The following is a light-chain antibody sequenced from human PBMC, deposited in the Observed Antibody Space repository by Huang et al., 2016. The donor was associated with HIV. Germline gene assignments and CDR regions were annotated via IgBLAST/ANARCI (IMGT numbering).Light chain of an antibody. CDR2: AAS. V-gene: IGKV1-8*01. CDR1: QAISRY. Sequence: AIRITQSPSSLSASTGHRVTITCRASQAISRYLAWYQQKPGKAPKLLIYAASTLQSGIPSRFGGSGSGTDFTLTISCLQSEDFATYYCQQYYTYPYTFGQGTKLEFK. J-gene: IGKJ2*01. CDR3: QQYYTYPYT.